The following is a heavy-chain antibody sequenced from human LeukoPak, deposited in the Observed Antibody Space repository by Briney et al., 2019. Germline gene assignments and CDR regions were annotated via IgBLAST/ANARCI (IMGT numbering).Heavy chain of an antibody. Sequence: PSETLSLTCAVSGYSISSGYYWGWIRPPPGKVLGWIGSIYHSGSTYYNPSLKSHVTISVDTSKNQFSLKLSSVTAADTAVYYCARQRLMHYDFFDYWGQGTLVTVSS. J-gene: IGHJ4*02. CDR3: ARQRLMHYDFFDY. D-gene: IGHD3-3*01. CDR1: GYSISSGYY. V-gene: IGHV4-38-2*01. CDR2: IYHSGST.